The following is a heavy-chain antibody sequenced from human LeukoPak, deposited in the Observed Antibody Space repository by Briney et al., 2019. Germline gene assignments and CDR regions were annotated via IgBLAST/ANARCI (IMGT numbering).Heavy chain of an antibody. Sequence: SETLSLTCAVYGGSFSGYYWSWIRQSPGKGLEWIAEINHSGSTYYNPSLKSRVTISVDTSRNQFSLKLSSVTAADTAVYYCARVRYFDWLLSLDYWGQGTLVTVSS. CDR2: INHSGST. D-gene: IGHD3-9*01. V-gene: IGHV4-34*01. J-gene: IGHJ4*02. CDR1: GGSFSGYY. CDR3: ARVRYFDWLLSLDY.